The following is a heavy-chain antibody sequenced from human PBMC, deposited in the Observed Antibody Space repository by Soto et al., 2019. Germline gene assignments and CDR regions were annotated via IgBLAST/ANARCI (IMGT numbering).Heavy chain of an antibody. CDR1: GGSISSYY. V-gene: IGHV4-59*08. Sequence: SETLSLTCTVSGGSISSYYWSWIRQSPGKGLEWIGYIYYSGSTNYNPPLKSRVTISVDTSKNQFSLKLSSVTAADAAVYYCARHRPILDYYDSSGYDYGMDVWGQGTTVTVSS. CDR3: ARHRPILDYYDSSGYDYGMDV. CDR2: IYYSGST. J-gene: IGHJ6*02. D-gene: IGHD3-22*01.